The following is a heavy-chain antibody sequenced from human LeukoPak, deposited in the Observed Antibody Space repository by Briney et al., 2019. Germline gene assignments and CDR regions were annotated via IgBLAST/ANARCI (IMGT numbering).Heavy chain of an antibody. D-gene: IGHD3-10*01. V-gene: IGHV4-59*12. CDR1: RGSLSSYY. J-gene: IGHJ5*02. CDR3: ARAGGFTILRGAVNNWFDP. CDR2: IYYSGST. Sequence: SETLSLTCTVSRGSLSSYYWSWIRQPPRKGLECSGYIYYSGSTNYNPSLKSRVTISVDTSKNQFSLKLSSVTAADTGVDYCARAGGFTILRGAVNNWFDPWGQGTLVTVSS.